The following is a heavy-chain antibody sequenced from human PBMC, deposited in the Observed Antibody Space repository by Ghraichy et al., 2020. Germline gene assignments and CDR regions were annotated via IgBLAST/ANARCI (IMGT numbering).Heavy chain of an antibody. CDR2: ISSSSSYI. Sequence: GGSLRLSCAASGFTFSSYSMNWVRQAPGKGLEWVSSISSSSSYIYYADSVKGRFTISRDNAKNSLYLQMNSLRAEDTAVYYCARVSRHYYDRGSNTPYYFDYWGQGTLVTVSS. CDR1: GFTFSSYS. CDR3: ARVSRHYYDRGSNTPYYFDY. D-gene: IGHD3-22*01. J-gene: IGHJ4*02. V-gene: IGHV3-21*01.